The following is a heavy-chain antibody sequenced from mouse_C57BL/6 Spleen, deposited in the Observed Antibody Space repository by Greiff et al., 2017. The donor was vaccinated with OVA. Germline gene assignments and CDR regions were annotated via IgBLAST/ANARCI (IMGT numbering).Heavy chain of an antibody. CDR3: ARSGTTVVATYWYFDV. CDR2: ISYSGST. J-gene: IGHJ1*03. Sequence: DVKLQESGPGLAKPSQTLSLTCSVTGYSITSDYWNWIRKFPGNKLEYMGYISYSGSTYYNPSLKSRISITRDTSKNQYYLQLNSVTTEDTATYYCARSGTTVVATYWYFDVWGTGTTVTVSS. V-gene: IGHV3-8*01. CDR1: GYSITSDY. D-gene: IGHD1-1*01.